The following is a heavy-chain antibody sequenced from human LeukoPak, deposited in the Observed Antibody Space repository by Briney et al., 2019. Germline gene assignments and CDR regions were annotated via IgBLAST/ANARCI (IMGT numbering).Heavy chain of an antibody. CDR1: GFTFSSYE. V-gene: IGHV3-48*03. CDR2: ISSSGSTI. CDR3: ARSAGLYSYGSVY. D-gene: IGHD5-18*01. Sequence: PGGSLRLSCAASGFTFSSYEMNWVRQAPGKGLEWVSYISSSGSTIYYADSVKGRFTISRDNAKNSLYLQMNSLRAEDTAVYYCARSAGLYSYGSVYWGQGTLVTVSS. J-gene: IGHJ4*02.